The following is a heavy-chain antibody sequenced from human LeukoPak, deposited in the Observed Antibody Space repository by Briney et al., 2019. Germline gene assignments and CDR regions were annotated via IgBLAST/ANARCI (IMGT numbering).Heavy chain of an antibody. CDR3: ARGKYYDFWSGYPNWFDP. D-gene: IGHD3-3*01. V-gene: IGHV1-18*01. J-gene: IGHJ5*02. Sequence: AXXGKTNYTQKLQGRVTITTDKSTRTAYMELRSGRGGDTAVYYCARGKYYDFWSGYPNWFDPWGQGTLVTVSS. CDR2: AXXGKT.